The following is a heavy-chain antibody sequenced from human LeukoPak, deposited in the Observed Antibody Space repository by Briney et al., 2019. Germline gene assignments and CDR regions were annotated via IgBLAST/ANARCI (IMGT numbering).Heavy chain of an antibody. CDR2: ISGSGGST. Sequence: GGSLRLSCAASGFTFSSYSMNWVRQAPGKGLEGVSAISGSGGSTYYAGCVKGRFTVPRDNSKNTLYLQMNSLRAEDTAVYYCAKYFTVTTVRWFDPWGQGTLVTVSS. V-gene: IGHV3-23*01. CDR3: AKYFTVTTVRWFDP. D-gene: IGHD4-17*01. J-gene: IGHJ5*02. CDR1: GFTFSSYS.